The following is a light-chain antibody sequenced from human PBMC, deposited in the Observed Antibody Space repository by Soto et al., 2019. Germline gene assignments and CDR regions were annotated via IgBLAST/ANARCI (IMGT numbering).Light chain of an antibody. V-gene: IGKV1-5*01. J-gene: IGKJ1*01. CDR3: QQYHGFSRT. CDR1: QSISDS. CDR2: DVS. Sequence: DIQMTQSPSTLSASVGDRVTITCRASQSISDSLAWYQQKPVKAPHLLISDVSKLERGVASRFSGSGSGTEFTLTISSMQPDDLATYYCQQYHGFSRTFGQGTKVDIK.